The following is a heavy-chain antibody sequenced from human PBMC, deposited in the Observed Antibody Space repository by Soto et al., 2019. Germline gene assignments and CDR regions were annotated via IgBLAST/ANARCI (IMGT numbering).Heavy chain of an antibody. V-gene: IGHV4-39*01. J-gene: IGHJ5*02. Sequence: LSLTCTVSGGSISSGSYYWDWIRQPPGKGLEWIGNIFYSGSTLYNPSLKGRVSIDVDTSSNQFSLRLTSVTAADTAVYFCARSGGYSGYDHFFDPWGHGTLVTVSS. CDR1: GGSISSGSYY. CDR3: ARSGGYSGYDHFFDP. CDR2: IFYSGST. D-gene: IGHD5-12*01.